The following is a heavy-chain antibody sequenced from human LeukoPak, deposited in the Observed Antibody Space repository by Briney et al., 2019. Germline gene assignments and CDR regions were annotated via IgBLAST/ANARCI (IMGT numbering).Heavy chain of an antibody. J-gene: IGHJ3*02. D-gene: IGHD6-13*01. CDR3: ASIAAAGRAFDI. CDR1: GGSISSGGYY. Sequence: SETLSLTCTVSGGSISSGGYYWSWIRQHPGKGLEWIGYTYYSGSTYYNPSLKSRVTISVDTSKNQFSLKLSSVTAADTAVYYCASIAAAGRAFDIWGQGTMVTVSS. V-gene: IGHV4-31*03. CDR2: TYYSGST.